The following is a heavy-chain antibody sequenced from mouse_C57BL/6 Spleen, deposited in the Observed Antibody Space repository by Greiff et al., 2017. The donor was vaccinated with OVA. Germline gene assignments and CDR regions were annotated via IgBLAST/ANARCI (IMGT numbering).Heavy chain of an antibody. CDR3: ARWGAYYSNYVAYFDY. V-gene: IGHV1-78*01. D-gene: IGHD2-5*01. CDR2: IYPRDGST. J-gene: IGHJ2*01. CDR1: GYTFTDHT. Sequence: VQLQQSDAELVKPGASVKISCKVSGYTFTDHTIHWMKQRPEQGLEWIGYIYPRDGSTKYNEKFKGKATLTADKSSSTAYMQLNSLTSEDSAVYFCARWGAYYSNYVAYFDYWGQGTTLTVSS.